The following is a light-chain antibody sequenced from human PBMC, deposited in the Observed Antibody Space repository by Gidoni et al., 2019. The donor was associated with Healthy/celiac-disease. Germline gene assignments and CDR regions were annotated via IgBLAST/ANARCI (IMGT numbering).Light chain of an antibody. Sequence: DIQMTQSPSTLSASVGDRVTITCRASQSISSWLAWYQQKPGKAPKLLIYDASSLESGVPSRFSGSGSGTEFTLTISSLQPDDFATYYCQQYNSYSQXFXQGTKVEIK. CDR1: QSISSW. V-gene: IGKV1-5*01. CDR3: QQYNSYSQX. J-gene: IGKJ1*01. CDR2: DAS.